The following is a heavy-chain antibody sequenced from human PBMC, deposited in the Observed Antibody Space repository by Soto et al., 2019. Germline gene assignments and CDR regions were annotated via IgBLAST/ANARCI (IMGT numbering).Heavy chain of an antibody. CDR2: ISYDGSDK. D-gene: IGHD6-13*01. V-gene: IGHV3-30*03. CDR1: GFTFSSYG. CDR3: GAGQYFSDY. J-gene: IGHJ4*02. Sequence: QVQLVESGGGEVQPGRSLRLSCAASGFTFSSYGMHWVRQAPGKGLEWVALISYDGSDKYYADSVKGRFTISRDNSKNTLYLQMNSLRVEDTPVYYCGAGQYFSDYWGQGTLVTVSS.